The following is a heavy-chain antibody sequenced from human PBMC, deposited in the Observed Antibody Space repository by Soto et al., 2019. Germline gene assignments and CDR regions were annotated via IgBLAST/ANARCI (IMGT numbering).Heavy chain of an antibody. CDR3: ARGATYYDFWSGLNWFDP. J-gene: IGHJ5*02. Sequence: GGSLRLSCAASGFTFSSYDMHWVRQATGKGLEWVSAIGTAGDTYYPGSVKGRFTISRENAKNSLYLQMNSLRAEDTAVYYCARGATYYDFWSGLNWFDPWGQGTLVTVSS. CDR2: IGTAGDT. V-gene: IGHV3-13*01. D-gene: IGHD3-3*01. CDR1: GFTFSSYD.